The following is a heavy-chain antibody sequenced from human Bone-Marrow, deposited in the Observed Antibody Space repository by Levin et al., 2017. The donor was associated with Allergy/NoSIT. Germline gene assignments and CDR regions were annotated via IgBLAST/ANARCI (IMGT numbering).Heavy chain of an antibody. Sequence: GESLKISCAASGFPFSPYTMIWVRQSPGKGLEWVSYISGGSSIIYYADSVKGRFTISRDNARNSLYLQMNSLRADDTALYYCVLVFWHGAFDFWGQGTMVAVSS. J-gene: IGHJ3*01. CDR1: GFPFSPYT. CDR3: VLVFWHGAFDF. D-gene: IGHD5/OR15-5a*01. V-gene: IGHV3-21*01. CDR2: ISGGSSII.